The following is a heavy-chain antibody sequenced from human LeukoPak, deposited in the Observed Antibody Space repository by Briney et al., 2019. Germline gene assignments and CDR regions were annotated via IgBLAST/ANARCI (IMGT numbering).Heavy chain of an antibody. CDR2: ISYDGSNK. J-gene: IGHJ4*02. CDR1: GFTFSSYA. D-gene: IGHD4-17*01. V-gene: IGHV3-30-3*01. CDR3: ARLTPDYGDYSPFDY. Sequence: GGSLRLSCAASGFTFSSYAMHWVRQAPGKGLEWVAVISYDGSNKYYADSVKGRFTISRDNSKNTLYLQMNSLRAEGTAVYYCARLTPDYGDYSPFDYWGQGTLVTVSS.